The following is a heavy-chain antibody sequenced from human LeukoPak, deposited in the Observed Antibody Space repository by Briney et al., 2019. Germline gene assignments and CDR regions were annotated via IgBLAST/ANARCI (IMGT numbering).Heavy chain of an antibody. Sequence: GGSLRLSCAASGFTFDDYAMHWVRQAPGKGLEWVSGISWNGAYTGYADSVKGRFTISRDNAKNSLYLQMDTLTPEDAALYYCARGAVAGSDSWGQGTLVTVSS. CDR3: ARGAVAGSDS. V-gene: IGHV3-20*04. CDR1: GFTFDDYA. D-gene: IGHD6-19*01. CDR2: ISWNGAYT. J-gene: IGHJ4*02.